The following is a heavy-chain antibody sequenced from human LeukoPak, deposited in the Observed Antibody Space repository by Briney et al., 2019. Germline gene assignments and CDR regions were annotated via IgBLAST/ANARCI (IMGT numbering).Heavy chain of an antibody. Sequence: ASVKVSCKASGYTFTSYYMHWVRQAPGQGLEWMGIINPSGGSTSYAQKFQGRVTMTRDTSTSTVYMELSRLRSEDTAVYYCARVDSMVNFDYWGQGTLVTVSS. J-gene: IGHJ4*02. CDR1: GYTFTSYY. CDR3: ARVDSMVNFDY. CDR2: INPSGGST. D-gene: IGHD3-10*01. V-gene: IGHV1-46*01.